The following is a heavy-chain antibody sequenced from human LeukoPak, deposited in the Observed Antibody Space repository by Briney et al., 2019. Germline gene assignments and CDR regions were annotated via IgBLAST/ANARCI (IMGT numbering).Heavy chain of an antibody. CDR3: ARVLFRGEGATISGY. Sequence: ASVKVSCKASGYTFTGHFMHWVRQAPGQGLEWMGWINPNSGGTNYAQKFQGRVTMARDTSISTAYMEVSSLRSEDTAVYYCARVLFRGEGATISGYWGQGTLVTVSS. D-gene: IGHD1-26*01. V-gene: IGHV1-2*02. CDR2: INPNSGGT. CDR1: GYTFTGHF. J-gene: IGHJ4*02.